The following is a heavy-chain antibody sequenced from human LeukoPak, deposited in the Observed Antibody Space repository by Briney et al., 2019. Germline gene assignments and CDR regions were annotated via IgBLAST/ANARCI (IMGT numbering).Heavy chain of an antibody. CDR3: SKGLVLRYFDWAFDY. CDR2: ISYDGSNK. J-gene: IGHJ4*02. Sequence: GGSLRLSCAASGFTFSSYGMHWVRQAPGKGLEWVAVISYDGSNKYYADSVKGRFTISRDNSKNTLYLQMNSLRAEDTAVYYCSKGLVLRYFDWAFDYWGQGTLVTVSS. CDR1: GFTFSSYG. V-gene: IGHV3-30*18. D-gene: IGHD3-9*01.